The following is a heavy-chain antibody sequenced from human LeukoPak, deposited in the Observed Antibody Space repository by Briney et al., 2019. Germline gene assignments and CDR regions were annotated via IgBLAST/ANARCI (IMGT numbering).Heavy chain of an antibody. Sequence: ASVKVSCKASGYTFTSYAMNWLRQAPGQGLEWMGWINTNTGNPTYAQGFTGRFVFSLDTSVSTAYLQISSLKAEDTAVYFFERKAAYDILTGYESYYYMDVWGKGTTVTVSS. D-gene: IGHD3-9*01. CDR2: INTNTGNP. J-gene: IGHJ6*03. CDR1: GYTFTSYA. V-gene: IGHV7-4-1*02. CDR3: ERKAAYDILTGYESYYYMDV.